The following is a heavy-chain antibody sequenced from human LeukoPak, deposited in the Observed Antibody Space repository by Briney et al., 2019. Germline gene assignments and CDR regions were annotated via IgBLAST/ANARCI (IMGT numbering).Heavy chain of an antibody. V-gene: IGHV3-20*04. CDR3: ASGQLYDSSGYYLNY. CDR2: INWNGDST. Sequence: GGSLRLSCAASGFTFDDYGMTWVRQAPGKGLEWVSDINWNGDSTGYVDSVKGRFTISRDNAKNSLYLQMNSLRAEDTALYYCASGQLYDSSGYYLNYWGQGTLVTVSS. J-gene: IGHJ4*02. D-gene: IGHD3-22*01. CDR1: GFTFDDYG.